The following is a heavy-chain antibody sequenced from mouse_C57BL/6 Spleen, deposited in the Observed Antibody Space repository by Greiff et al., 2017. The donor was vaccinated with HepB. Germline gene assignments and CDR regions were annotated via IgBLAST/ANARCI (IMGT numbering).Heavy chain of an antibody. Sequence: EVHLVESGPGLVKPSQSLSLTCSVTGYSITSGYYWNWIRQFPGNKLEWMGYISYDGSNNYNPSLKNRISITRDTSKNQFFLKLNSVTTEDTATYYCAEGRRNYYAMDYWGQGTSVTVSS. CDR3: AEGRRNYYAMDY. CDR2: ISYDGSN. V-gene: IGHV3-6*01. J-gene: IGHJ4*01. D-gene: IGHD2-14*01. CDR1: GYSITSGYY.